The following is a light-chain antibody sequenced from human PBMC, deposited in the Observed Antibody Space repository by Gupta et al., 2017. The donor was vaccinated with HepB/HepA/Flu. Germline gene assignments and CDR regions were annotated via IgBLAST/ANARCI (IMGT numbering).Light chain of an antibody. J-gene: IGKJ1*01. CDR2: KAS. V-gene: IGKV1-5*03. CDR1: QSIDIW. Sequence: DVQMTQSPSTLSASIGDRVTITCRASQSIDIWLAWYQQRPGKAKLLMSKASTLESGVPSRFSGSGSGTEFTLTISGLQPDDFATYYCQQYYPYSPERTFGQGTKVEIK. CDR3: QQYYPYSPERT.